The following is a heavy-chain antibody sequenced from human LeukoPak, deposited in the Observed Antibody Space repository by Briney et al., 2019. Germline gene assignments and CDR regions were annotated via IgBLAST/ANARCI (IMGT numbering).Heavy chain of an antibody. CDR3: TRLLAVAGADY. J-gene: IGHJ4*02. CDR2: IRSKANSYAR. CDR1: GFTFSGSA. V-gene: IGHV3-73*01. Sequence: GGSPRLSCAASGFTFSGSAMHWVRQASGKGVEWVGRIRSKANSYARAYAASVKGIFSNSREESKNTAYLQMNSLKTEDTAVYYCTRLLAVAGADYWGQGTLVTVSS. D-gene: IGHD6-19*01.